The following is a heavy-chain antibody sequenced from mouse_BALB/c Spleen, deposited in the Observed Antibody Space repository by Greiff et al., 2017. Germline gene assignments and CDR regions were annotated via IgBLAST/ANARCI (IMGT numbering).Heavy chain of an antibody. CDR2: IWSGGST. CDR3: ARKPSITTVVDYAMDY. J-gene: IGHJ4*01. Sequence: VKLQESGPGLVQPSQSLSITCTVSGFSLTSYGVHWVRQSPGKGLEWLGVIWSGGSTDYNAAFISRLSISKDNSKSQVFFKMNSLQADDTAIYYCARKPSITTVVDYAMDYWGQGTSVTVSS. V-gene: IGHV2-4-1*01. D-gene: IGHD1-1*01. CDR1: GFSLTSYG.